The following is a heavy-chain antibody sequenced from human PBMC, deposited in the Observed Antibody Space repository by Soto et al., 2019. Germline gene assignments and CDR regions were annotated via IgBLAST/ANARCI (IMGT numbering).Heavy chain of an antibody. V-gene: IGHV2-5*02. CDR1: GFCLITSRVG. J-gene: IGHJ4*02. Sequence: SGPTLVNPTQTLTLTCTFSGFCLITSRVGVGWIRQPPGKALEWLAFRYLDDDKRYNPSLRRMLTISKDTSKKQVVLTMTNMDPVHTSPYFSAHRVPGSTTGWNTRIFDYWGPGTLVNVSS. CDR2: RYLDDDK. CDR3: AHRVPGSTTGWNTRIFDY. D-gene: IGHD6-19*01.